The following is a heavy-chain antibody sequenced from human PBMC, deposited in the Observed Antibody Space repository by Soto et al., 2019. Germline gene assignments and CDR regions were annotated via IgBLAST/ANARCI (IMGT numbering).Heavy chain of an antibody. J-gene: IGHJ4*02. CDR3: AKDYSTVTTDPLSVVLFDY. CDR2: IGGGGGSA. Sequence: GGSLRLSCAASGFTFTNYAMNWVRQAPGEGLEWVSGIGGGGGSAYYADSVKGRFTISRDNSKNTVYLQMNSLRAEDTAVYYCAKDYSTVTTDPLSVVLFDYWGQGALVTVSS. V-gene: IGHV3-23*01. D-gene: IGHD4-17*01. CDR1: GFTFTNYA.